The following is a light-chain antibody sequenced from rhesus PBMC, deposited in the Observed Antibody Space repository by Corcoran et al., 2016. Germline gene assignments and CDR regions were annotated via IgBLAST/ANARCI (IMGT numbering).Light chain of an antibody. CDR2: AAA. CDR3: LQDYTTPWT. V-gene: IGKV1-94*01. CDR1: QGINKE. J-gene: IGKJ1*01. Sequence: DIQMTQSPSSLSASVGDRVTVTCRASQGINKELSWYQQRPGKAPTLLIYAAASLQPGVSSRFSGIGSGTDYTFTISSLQPEDIATYYCLQDYTTPWTFGQGTKVEIK.